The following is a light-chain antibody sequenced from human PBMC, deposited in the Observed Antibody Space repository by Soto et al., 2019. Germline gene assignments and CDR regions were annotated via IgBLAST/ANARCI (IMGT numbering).Light chain of an antibody. CDR1: QSVSTSY. CDR3: QQYGGSTCT. J-gene: IGKJ1*01. Sequence: EIVLTQSPGTLSLSPGERATLSCRASQSVSTSYLAWYQQKPGQAPRLLIYGASSRATGIPDRINGSGSGTDFTLSISRLEPEDFAVYYCQQYGGSTCTFGQGTKVEIK. CDR2: GAS. V-gene: IGKV3-20*01.